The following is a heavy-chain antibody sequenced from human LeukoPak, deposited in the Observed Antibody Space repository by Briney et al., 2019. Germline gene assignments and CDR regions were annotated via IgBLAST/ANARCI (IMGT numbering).Heavy chain of an antibody. D-gene: IGHD2-21*02. Sequence: PSETLSPTCTVSGYSISSGYYWGWIRQPPGKGLEWIGSIYHSGSTYYNPSLKSRVTISVDTSKNQFSLKLSSVTAADTAVYYCARGGGDYYYYYYMDVWGKGTTVTVSS. CDR2: IYHSGST. V-gene: IGHV4-38-2*02. CDR1: GYSISSGYY. J-gene: IGHJ6*03. CDR3: ARGGGDYYYYYYMDV.